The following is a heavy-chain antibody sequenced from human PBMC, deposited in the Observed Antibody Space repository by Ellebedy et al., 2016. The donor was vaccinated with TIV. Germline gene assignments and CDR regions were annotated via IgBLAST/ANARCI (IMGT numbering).Heavy chain of an antibody. Sequence: ASVKVSCQASGYTFTGYYIHWVRQAPGQGLEWMGWINPNTGATNYAQEFQGRVTVTTDTSISTAYMEVSRLRSDNTATYYCARGIGSPNWFDPWGQGTLVTVSS. CDR1: GYTFTGYY. D-gene: IGHD1-26*01. J-gene: IGHJ5*02. V-gene: IGHV1-2*02. CDR2: INPNTGAT. CDR3: ARGIGSPNWFDP.